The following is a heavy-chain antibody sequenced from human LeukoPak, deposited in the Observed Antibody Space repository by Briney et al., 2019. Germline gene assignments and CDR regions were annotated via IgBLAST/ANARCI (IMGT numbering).Heavy chain of an antibody. J-gene: IGHJ4*02. CDR1: GFTFSTYA. V-gene: IGHV3-23*01. CDR3: AKRLSASDWFEVDY. D-gene: IGHD3-9*01. CDR2: IDSVRNT. Sequence: GGSLRLSCAASGFTFSTYAMTWVRQAPGKGLEWVSTIDSVRNTHYADSVKGRFTISRDNSKNTVQLQMNSLRAEDTAVYYCAKRLSASDWFEVDYWGQGTLVTVSS.